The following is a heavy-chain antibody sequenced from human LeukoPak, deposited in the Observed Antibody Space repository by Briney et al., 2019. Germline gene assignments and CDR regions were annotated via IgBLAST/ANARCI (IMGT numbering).Heavy chain of an antibody. J-gene: IGHJ4*02. V-gene: IGHV4-39*07. CDR1: GFTFSSYW. CDR2: IYYSGST. CDR3: ARVSRIAAAGIVSPRGYYFDY. D-gene: IGHD6-13*01. Sequence: GSLRLSCAASGFTFSSYWMHWVRQAPGKGLEWIGSIYYSGSTYYNPSLKSRVTISVDTSKNQFSLKLSSVTAADTAVYYCARVSRIAAAGIVSPRGYYFDYWGQGTLVTVSS.